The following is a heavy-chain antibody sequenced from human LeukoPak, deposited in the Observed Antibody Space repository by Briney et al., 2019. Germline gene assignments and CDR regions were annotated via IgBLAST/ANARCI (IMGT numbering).Heavy chain of an antibody. Sequence: ASVKVSCKASGYTFTGYYMHWVRQAPGQGIEWMGRINPNSGGTNYAQKFQGRVTTTRDTSISTAYMELSRLRSDDTAVYYCARDIEYSSYNFDYWGQGTLVTVSS. V-gene: IGHV1-2*06. J-gene: IGHJ4*02. CDR2: INPNSGGT. CDR3: ARDIEYSSYNFDY. CDR1: GYTFTGYY. D-gene: IGHD6-6*01.